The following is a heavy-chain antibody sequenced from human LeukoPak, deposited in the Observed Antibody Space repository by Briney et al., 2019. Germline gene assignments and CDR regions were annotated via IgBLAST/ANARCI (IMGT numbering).Heavy chain of an antibody. CDR1: GFTFSSYW. CDR2: INTDGSTT. Sequence: GGSLRLSCAASGFTFSSYWMHWVRQAPGKGLVWVSRINTDGSTTSYADFVKGRFTISRDNAKNTLYLHMDSLRAEDTAVYFCTRGGVDYWGQGTLVTVSS. D-gene: IGHD3-10*01. CDR3: TRGGVDY. J-gene: IGHJ4*02. V-gene: IGHV3-74*01.